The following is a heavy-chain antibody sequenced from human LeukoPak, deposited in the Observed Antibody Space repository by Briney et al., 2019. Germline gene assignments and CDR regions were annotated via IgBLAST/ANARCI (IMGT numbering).Heavy chain of an antibody. CDR1: GYTFTSYG. Sequence: ASVKVSCKASGYTFTSYGISWVRQAPGQGLEWMGGIIPIFGTANYAQKFQGRVTITADKSTSTAYMELSSLRSEDTAVYYCARGETELLWFGPWGQGTLVTVSS. D-gene: IGHD3-10*01. J-gene: IGHJ5*02. CDR3: ARGETELLWFGP. CDR2: IIPIFGTA. V-gene: IGHV1-69*06.